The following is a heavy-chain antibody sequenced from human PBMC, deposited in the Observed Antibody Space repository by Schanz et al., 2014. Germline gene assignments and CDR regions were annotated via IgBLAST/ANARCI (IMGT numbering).Heavy chain of an antibody. CDR2: IWYDGSNE. J-gene: IGHJ6*02. CDR1: GFTFSSYG. V-gene: IGHV3-33*01. D-gene: IGHD4-4*01. Sequence: QVQLVESGGGVVQPGRSLRLSCAASGFTFSSYGMHWVRQAPGKGLEWVAVIWYDGSNEYYADSVKGRFTISRDNSKNTLSLQMNSLRDDATAVYCCATDQVTTLSRFGSYYGMDVWGQGTTVTVSS. CDR3: ATDQVTTLSRFGSYYGMDV.